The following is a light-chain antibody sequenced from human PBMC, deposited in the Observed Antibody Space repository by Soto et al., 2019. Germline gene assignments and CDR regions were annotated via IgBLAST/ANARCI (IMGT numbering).Light chain of an antibody. CDR2: EVS. Sequence: QSALTQPASVSGSPGQSITISCTGTSSDVGSYNYVSWYQQHPGKAPKLTIYEVSDRPSGISSRFSGSKSGNTASLTISGLQTEDEADYYCSSYTSSSTLFGTGTKVTVL. CDR1: SSDVGSYNY. V-gene: IGLV2-14*01. CDR3: SSYTSSSTL. J-gene: IGLJ1*01.